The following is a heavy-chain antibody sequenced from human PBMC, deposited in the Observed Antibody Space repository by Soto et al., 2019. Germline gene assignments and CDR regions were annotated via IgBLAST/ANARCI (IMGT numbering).Heavy chain of an antibody. D-gene: IGHD3-10*01. CDR3: ARDSGSYYGSGSLGDSTEYYEMDA. CDR2: MNPNSGNT. J-gene: IGHJ6*02. Sequence: ASVKVSCKASGYTFTSYDINWVRQATGQGLEWMGWMNPNSGNTDYAQKFQGRVTMTRDTSISTAYMELSRLRSDDTAVYYCARDSGSYYGSGSLGDSTEYYEMDAWGQGTTVTVSS. CDR1: GYTFTSYD. V-gene: IGHV1-8*01.